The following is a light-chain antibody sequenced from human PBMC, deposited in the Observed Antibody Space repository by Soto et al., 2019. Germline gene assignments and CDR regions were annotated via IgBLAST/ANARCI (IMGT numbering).Light chain of an antibody. CDR1: QSVSSSY. J-gene: IGKJ1*01. CDR3: QQYGHSPRT. Sequence: EMVFTQSPGTLSLSPCQRAAPSCRASQSVSSSYLAWYQQKPGQAPRLLIYGASSRAAGIPDTFSGSGSGTDFTLTITRLEPEDFALYYCQQYGHSPRTFGQGTKVDIK. V-gene: IGKV3-20*01. CDR2: GAS.